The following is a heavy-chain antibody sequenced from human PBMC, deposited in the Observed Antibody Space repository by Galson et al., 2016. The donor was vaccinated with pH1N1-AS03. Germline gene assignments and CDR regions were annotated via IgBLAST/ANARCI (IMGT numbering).Heavy chain of an antibody. CDR1: GFIFSGHS. CDR2: ISSSSTYI. J-gene: IGHJ4*02. CDR3: ATSGVQDY. V-gene: IGHV3-21*01. Sequence: SLRLSCAASGFIFSGHSMNWVRQTPGKGLEWVSFISSSSTYIFYADSVKGRFTISRDNAKNSLYLQMNSLRAEDTAVYYCATSGVQDYWGQGTLVTVSS. D-gene: IGHD1-1*01.